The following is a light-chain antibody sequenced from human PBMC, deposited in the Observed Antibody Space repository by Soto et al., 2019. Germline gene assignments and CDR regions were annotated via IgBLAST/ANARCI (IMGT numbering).Light chain of an antibody. Sequence: IVLTQSPATLSVSPGDRAPLSCRASQSVSINLAWYQQKPGQAPRLLIYGASSRATGIPDRFSGSGSGTDFTLTISRLEPEDFAVYYCQQYGSSPFVAFGQGTKV. J-gene: IGKJ1*01. CDR3: QQYGSSPFVA. V-gene: IGKV3-20*01. CDR2: GAS. CDR1: QSVSIN.